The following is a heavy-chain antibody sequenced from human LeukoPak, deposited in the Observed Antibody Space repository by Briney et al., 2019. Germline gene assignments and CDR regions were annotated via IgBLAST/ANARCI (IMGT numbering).Heavy chain of an antibody. CDR1: GFTFSTYW. J-gene: IGHJ4*02. CDR3: ARRVLGSSAESFDY. CDR2: INSDGSST. Sequence: GGSLRLSCAASGFTFSTYWMHWVRQAPGKGLVWVSRINSDGSSTSYADSVKGRFTISRDNAKNTLYLQMNSLKAEDTAVYYCARRVLGSSAESFDYWGQGTLVTVSS. D-gene: IGHD6-6*01. V-gene: IGHV3-74*01.